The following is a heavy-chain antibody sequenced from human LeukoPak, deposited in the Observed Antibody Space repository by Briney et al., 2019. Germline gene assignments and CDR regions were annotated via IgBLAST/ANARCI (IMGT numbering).Heavy chain of an antibody. CDR1: GGTFSSYA. Sequence: ASVKVSCKASGGTFSSYAISWVRQAPGQGLEWMGGIIPIFGTANYAQKFQGRVTITADESTSTAYMELRRVRSEDTAVYYCARGDSSGWFSRDYYGMDVWGKGTTVTVSS. CDR2: IIPIFGTA. CDR3: ARGDSSGWFSRDYYGMDV. D-gene: IGHD6-19*01. V-gene: IGHV1-69*01. J-gene: IGHJ6*04.